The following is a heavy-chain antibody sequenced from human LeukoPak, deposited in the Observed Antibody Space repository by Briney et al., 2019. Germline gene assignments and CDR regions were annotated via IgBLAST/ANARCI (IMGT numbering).Heavy chain of an antibody. Sequence: SVKVSCKASGGTFSSYAISWVRQAPGQGLEWMGRIIPIFGTANYAQKFQGRVTNTTDESTSTAYMELSSLRSEDTAVYYCARDTPYYGSSGYPYWGQGTLVTVSS. V-gene: IGHV1-69*05. CDR2: IIPIFGTA. D-gene: IGHD3-22*01. CDR1: GGTFSSYA. CDR3: ARDTPYYGSSGYPY. J-gene: IGHJ4*02.